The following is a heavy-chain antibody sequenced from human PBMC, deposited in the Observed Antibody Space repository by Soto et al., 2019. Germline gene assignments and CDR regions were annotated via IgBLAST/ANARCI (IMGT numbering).Heavy chain of an antibody. CDR2: ISYDGSNK. D-gene: IGHD2-21*02. Sequence: GGSLRLSCAASGFTFSSYGMHWVRQAPGKGLEWVAVISYDGSNKYYADSVKGRFTISRDNSKNTLYLQMNSLRAEDTAVYYCAKETLAYCGGDCLYRPALRRSPDYWGQGTLVTVSS. CDR1: GFTFSSYG. V-gene: IGHV3-30*18. J-gene: IGHJ4*02. CDR3: AKETLAYCGGDCLYRPALRRSPDY.